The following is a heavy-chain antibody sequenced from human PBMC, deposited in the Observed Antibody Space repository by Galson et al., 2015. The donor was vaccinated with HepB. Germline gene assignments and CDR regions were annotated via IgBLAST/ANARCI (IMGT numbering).Heavy chain of an antibody. CDR3: AREDSNFGDPSKGFFDS. D-gene: IGHD2-21*02. CDR1: SGSITNGGYF. V-gene: IGHV4-31*03. Sequence: TLSLTCTVSSGSITNGGYFWTWIRQSPGKGLDWIGLIHYSGYIDYSPSLRSRLNISMDTSKNEFSLRLSSVTAADTAIYFCAREDSNFGDPSKGFFDSWGQGILVTVSS. CDR2: IHYSGYI. J-gene: IGHJ4*02.